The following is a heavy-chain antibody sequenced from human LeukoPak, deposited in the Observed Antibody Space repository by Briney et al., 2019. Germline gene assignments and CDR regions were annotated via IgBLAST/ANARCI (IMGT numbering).Heavy chain of an antibody. Sequence: SETLSLXCAVSGYSIIRGYYWSWIRKSPGKGLEWIGEINHSGSTKYNPSLKSRVTISVDTSKNQFSLKLNSVTAADTAVYYCARGRVTMVRGAHGTQGYYMDVWGKGTTVTVSS. D-gene: IGHD3-10*01. CDR1: GYSIIRGYY. CDR3: ARGRVTMVRGAHGTQGYYMDV. CDR2: INHSGST. J-gene: IGHJ6*03. V-gene: IGHV4-34*01.